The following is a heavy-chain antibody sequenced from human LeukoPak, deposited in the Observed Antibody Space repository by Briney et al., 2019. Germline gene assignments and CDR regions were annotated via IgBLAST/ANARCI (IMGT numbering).Heavy chain of an antibody. D-gene: IGHD1-14*01. CDR3: ARGPTGANPGTFDY. Sequence: GGSLRLSCAASGFTFSSYSMNWVRQAPGKGLEWVSSISSSSSYIYYADSVKGRFTISRDNAKNSLYLQMNSLRAEDTAVYYCARGPTGANPGTFDYWGQGTLVTVSS. J-gene: IGHJ4*02. CDR2: ISSSSSYI. V-gene: IGHV3-21*01. CDR1: GFTFSSYS.